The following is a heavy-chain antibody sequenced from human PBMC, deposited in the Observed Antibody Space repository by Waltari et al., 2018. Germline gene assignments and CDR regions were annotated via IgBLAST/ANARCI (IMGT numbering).Heavy chain of an antibody. CDR1: GFKIRGFS. CDR2: IGPGESPI. Sequence: LWESGGGLKQPGGSLRLSCEASGFKIRGFSGDWFRQAPGKGLGWSAFIGPGESPIYYADSVRGRFTISRHDVDNLVYLQMENLRDEDTALYYCVRGWWENSFDLWGQGTRVTVSS. CDR3: VRGWWENSFDL. D-gene: IGHD2-8*02. J-gene: IGHJ3*01. V-gene: IGHV3-48*02.